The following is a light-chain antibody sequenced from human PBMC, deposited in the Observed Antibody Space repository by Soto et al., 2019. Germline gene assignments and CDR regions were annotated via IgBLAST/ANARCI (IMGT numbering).Light chain of an antibody. CDR3: QQFSSYPLT. J-gene: IGKJ4*01. V-gene: IGKV3-20*01. Sequence: SVLTQYAGTLALSPGNRATPSSRASQTVGTYLAWYQQKPGQAPRLLIYGASSRATGIPDRFSGSGSGTDFTLTISRLEPEDFAVYYCQQFSSYPLTFGGGTKVDIK. CDR2: GAS. CDR1: QTVGTY.